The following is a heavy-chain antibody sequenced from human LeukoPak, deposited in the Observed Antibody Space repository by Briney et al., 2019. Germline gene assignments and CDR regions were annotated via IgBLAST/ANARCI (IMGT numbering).Heavy chain of an antibody. Sequence: SETLSLTCNVSGGSINYYYWTWIRQPPGKGLEWIGYIYYSGSTNYNSSLKSRVTMLVDTSKNQVSLKMTSVTAADTAVYCARNSAYGYPSSPWGIDLWGQEPWSPSPQ. CDR2: IYYSGST. D-gene: IGHD7-27*01. V-gene: IGHV4-59*01. CDR1: GGSINYYY. J-gene: IGHJ5*02. CDR3: ARNSAYGYPSSPWGIDL.